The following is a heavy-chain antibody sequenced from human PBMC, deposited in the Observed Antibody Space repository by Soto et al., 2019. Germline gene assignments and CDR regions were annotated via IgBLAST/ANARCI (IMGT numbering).Heavy chain of an antibody. CDR2: IWFDGSNK. Sequence: QVQLVESGGGVVQPGRSLRLSCAASGFTFGSHGMHWVRQAPGKGLEWVAVIWFDGSNKYYADSVKGRFTISRDNSKNTLYLEMNSLRAEDTAVYYCATLASGYDYLDVFDIWGQGTMVTVSS. D-gene: IGHD5-12*01. CDR3: ATLASGYDYLDVFDI. J-gene: IGHJ3*02. CDR1: GFTFGSHG. V-gene: IGHV3-33*01.